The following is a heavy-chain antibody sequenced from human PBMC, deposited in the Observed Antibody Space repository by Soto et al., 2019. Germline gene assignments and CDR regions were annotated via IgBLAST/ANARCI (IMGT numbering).Heavy chain of an antibody. D-gene: IGHD2-2*01. Sequence: ASVKVSCKASGYTFTSYGISWVRQAPGQGLEWMGWISAYNGNTNYAQKLQGRVTMTTDTSTSTAYMELRSLRSDDTAVYYCARDYCSSTSCYFNYYYGMDVWGQGTTVTVS. CDR3: ARDYCSSTSCYFNYYYGMDV. V-gene: IGHV1-18*01. CDR1: GYTFTSYG. J-gene: IGHJ6*02. CDR2: ISAYNGNT.